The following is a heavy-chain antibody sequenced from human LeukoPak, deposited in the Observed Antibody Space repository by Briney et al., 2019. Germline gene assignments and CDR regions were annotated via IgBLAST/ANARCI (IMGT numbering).Heavy chain of an antibody. D-gene: IGHD5-12*01. CDR3: AGGSGWLIDY. Sequence: LGGSLRLSCAASGFTFTNYWMNWVRQAPGKGLEWVANIKQDGSEKNYVDSLKGRFTISRDNAKNSVYLQMNSLRAEDTAVYYCAGGSGWLIDYWGQGTLVTVSS. V-gene: IGHV3-7*01. J-gene: IGHJ4*02. CDR2: IKQDGSEK. CDR1: GFTFTNYW.